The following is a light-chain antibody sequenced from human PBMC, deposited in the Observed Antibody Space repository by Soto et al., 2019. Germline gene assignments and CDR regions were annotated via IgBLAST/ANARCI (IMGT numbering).Light chain of an antibody. V-gene: IGLV2-23*02. CDR3: CSYAGSGTWV. J-gene: IGLJ3*02. CDR1: SSDIGSYNL. CDR2: AVN. Sequence: QPVLTQPASVSGSPGQSITISCTGTSSDIGSYNLVSWYQQHPGKAPKPMIYAVNERPSGVSNRFYGAKSGNTASLTISGLQAEDEADYYCCSYAGSGTWVFGGGTKLTVL.